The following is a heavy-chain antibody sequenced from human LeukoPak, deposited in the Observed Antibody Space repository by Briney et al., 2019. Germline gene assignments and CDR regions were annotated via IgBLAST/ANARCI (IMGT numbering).Heavy chain of an antibody. Sequence: GGSLRLSCAASGFTFSSYAMSWVRQAPGKGLEWVGHIKTDGSETYYLDSLKGRISISRDNTNNALYLQMNSLRVEDTAVYYCVKNDGWFHLAQWGQGTLVTVSS. CDR1: GFTFSSYA. J-gene: IGHJ4*02. V-gene: IGHV3-7*03. D-gene: IGHD6-19*01. CDR3: VKNDGWFHLAQ. CDR2: IKTDGSET.